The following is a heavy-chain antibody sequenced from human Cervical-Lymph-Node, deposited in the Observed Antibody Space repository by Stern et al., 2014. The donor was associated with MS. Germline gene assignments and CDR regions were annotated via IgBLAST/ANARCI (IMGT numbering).Heavy chain of an antibody. CDR1: GGTFSSYP. Sequence: QVQLVQSGAEVKKPGSSVKVSCKASGGTFSSYPINWVRQAPGQGLEWMGGIIPVFGTAYYAQNFQGRLTITADKSTTTAYMELSSLRSDDTAVYYCARDHKLHSLSPFGATFYYYYGLDVWGQGTTVTVSS. CDR2: IIPVFGTA. J-gene: IGHJ6*02. D-gene: IGHD4/OR15-4a*01. V-gene: IGHV1-69*14. CDR3: ARDHKLHSLSPFGATFYYYYGLDV.